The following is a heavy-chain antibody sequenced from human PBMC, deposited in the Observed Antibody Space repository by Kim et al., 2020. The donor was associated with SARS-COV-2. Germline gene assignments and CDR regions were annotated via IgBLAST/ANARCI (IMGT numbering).Heavy chain of an antibody. J-gene: IGHJ4*02. D-gene: IGHD3-3*01. Sequence: GGSLRLSCAASGFTFSSYSMNWVRQAPGKGLEWVSSISSSSSYIYYADSVKGRFTISRDNAKNSLYLQMNSLRAEDTAVYYCARGAWYYDFWSGYYFDYWGQGTLVTVSS. CDR2: ISSSSSYI. V-gene: IGHV3-21*01. CDR3: ARGAWYYDFWSGYYFDY. CDR1: GFTFSSYS.